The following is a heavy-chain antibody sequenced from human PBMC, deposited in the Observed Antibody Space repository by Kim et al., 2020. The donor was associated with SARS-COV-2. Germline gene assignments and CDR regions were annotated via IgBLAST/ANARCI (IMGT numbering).Heavy chain of an antibody. J-gene: IGHJ4*02. Sequence: GGSLRLSCAAAEFPFNTYAMSWVRQAPGRGLEWVSTISDSGVTTFYVDSVKGLFTISRDNSKNTLFLHMSSLRVEDTAVYYCTGSRGGLRFHSFDYWGQGTQVTVSS. CDR2: ISDSGVTT. D-gene: IGHD2-21*02. CDR3: TGSRGGLRFHSFDY. CDR1: EFPFNTYA. V-gene: IGHV3-23*01.